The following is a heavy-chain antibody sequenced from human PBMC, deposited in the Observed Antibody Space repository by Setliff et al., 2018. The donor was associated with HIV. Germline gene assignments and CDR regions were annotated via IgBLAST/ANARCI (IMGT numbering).Heavy chain of an antibody. J-gene: IGHJ3*02. CDR3: ARSSSSSWQGGAFDI. Sequence: GGSLRLSCAASGFTFSDYYMHWVRQAPGKGLEWVAVMSYDGNNKYYADSVKGRFTISRDNSKNTLYLQMNSLRAEDTAVYYCARSSSSSWQGGAFDIWGQGTMVTVSS. CDR2: MSYDGNNK. V-gene: IGHV3-30*01. D-gene: IGHD6-13*01. CDR1: GFTFSDYY.